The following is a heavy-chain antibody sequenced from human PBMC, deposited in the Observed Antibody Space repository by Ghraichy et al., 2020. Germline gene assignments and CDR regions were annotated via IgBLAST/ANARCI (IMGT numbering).Heavy chain of an antibody. V-gene: IGHV3-64*01. D-gene: IGHD3-3*01. J-gene: IGHJ6*02. CDR2: ISSNGGST. Sequence: GGSLRLSCAASGFTFSSYAMHWVRQAPGKGLEYVSAISSNGGSTYYANSVKGRFTISRDNSKNTLYLQMGSLRAEDMAVYYCARGKPYDFWSGSLYYYYGMDVWGQGTTVTVSS. CDR3: ARGKPYDFWSGSLYYYYGMDV. CDR1: GFTFSSYA.